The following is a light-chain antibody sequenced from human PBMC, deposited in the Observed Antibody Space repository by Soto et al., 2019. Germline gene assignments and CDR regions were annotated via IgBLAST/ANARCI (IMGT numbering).Light chain of an antibody. CDR2: DVS. V-gene: IGLV2-8*01. CDR3: ISYAGSSIWV. J-gene: IGLJ3*02. Sequence: QSALTQPPSASGSPGQSVTISCTGTSSDVGAYNYVSWYQQHPGKVPKLMIYDVSKRPSGVPDRFSGSKSGNTASLTVSGLQAEDEADFYCISYAGSSIWVFGGGTKLTVL. CDR1: SSDVGAYNY.